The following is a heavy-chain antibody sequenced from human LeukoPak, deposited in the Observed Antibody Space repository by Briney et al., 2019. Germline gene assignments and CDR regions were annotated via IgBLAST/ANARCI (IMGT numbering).Heavy chain of an antibody. V-gene: IGHV4-34*01. D-gene: IGHD2-8*02. J-gene: IGHJ5*02. CDR2: INHSGST. CDR3: ARQATGGGLGWFDP. Sequence: SETLSLTCAVYGGSFSGYYWSWIRQPPGKGLEWIGEINHSGSTNYNPSLKSRVTISVDPSKNQFSLKLSSVTAADTAVYYCARQATGGGLGWFDPWGQGTLVTVSS. CDR1: GGSFSGYY.